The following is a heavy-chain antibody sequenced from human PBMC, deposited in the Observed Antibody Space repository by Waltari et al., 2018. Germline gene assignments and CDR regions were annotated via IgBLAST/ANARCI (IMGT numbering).Heavy chain of an antibody. Sequence: VKVVESGGALVQPGGSRRISCAASGVAFNTYAMNWVRQAPGRGLQWISYISGKSTTIYYADLVKGRFTTARDNANNSLFLEINSRRAEDTAIYSCAAGGGDSRGYYWHSLDYWGPGILVTVSS. V-gene: IGHV3-48*03. CDR2: ISGKSTTI. D-gene: IGHD3-22*01. CDR3: AAGGGDSRGYYWHSLDY. CDR1: GVAFNTYA. J-gene: IGHJ4*02.